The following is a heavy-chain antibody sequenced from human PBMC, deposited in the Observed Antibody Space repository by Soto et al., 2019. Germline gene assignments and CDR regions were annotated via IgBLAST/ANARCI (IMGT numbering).Heavy chain of an antibody. CDR2: IWYDGSNK. V-gene: IGHV3-33*01. J-gene: IGHJ6*02. CDR1: GFTFSSYG. Sequence: QVQLVESGGGVVQPGRSLRLSCAASGFTFSSYGMHWVRQAPGKGLERVAVIWYDGSNKYYADSVKGRFTISRDNSKNTLYLQMNSLRAEDTAVYYCAGECSYYYYGMDVWGQGTTVTVSS. CDR3: AGECSYYYYGMDV.